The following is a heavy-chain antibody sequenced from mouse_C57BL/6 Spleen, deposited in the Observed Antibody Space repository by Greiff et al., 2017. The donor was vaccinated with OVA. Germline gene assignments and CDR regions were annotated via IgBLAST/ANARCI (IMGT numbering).Heavy chain of an antibody. J-gene: IGHJ3*01. V-gene: IGHV1-54*01. Sequence: LVESGAELVRPGTSVKVSCKASGYAFTNYLIEWVKQRPGQGLEWIGVINPGSGGTNYNEKFKGKATLTADKSSSTAYMQLSSLTSEDSAVYFCARDYGSSYGWFAYWGQGTLVTVSA. CDR1: GYAFTNYL. CDR3: ARDYGSSYGWFAY. D-gene: IGHD1-1*01. CDR2: INPGSGGT.